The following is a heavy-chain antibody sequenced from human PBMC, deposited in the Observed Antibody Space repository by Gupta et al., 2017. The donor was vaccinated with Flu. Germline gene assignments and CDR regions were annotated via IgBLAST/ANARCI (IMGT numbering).Heavy chain of an antibody. CDR2: ISSSSSTI. Sequence: EVQLVESGGGLVQPGGSLRLSCVASGCTFRSYRMNWVRLAPGKVLEWVSYISSSSSTIYYADSVKGRFTISRDNAKNSLYLQMNSLRAEDTAVYYCARKYVWGSYRYSYFDYWGQGTLVTVSS. CDR1: GCTFRSYR. J-gene: IGHJ4*02. D-gene: IGHD3-16*02. V-gene: IGHV3-48*01. CDR3: ARKYVWGSYRYSYFDY.